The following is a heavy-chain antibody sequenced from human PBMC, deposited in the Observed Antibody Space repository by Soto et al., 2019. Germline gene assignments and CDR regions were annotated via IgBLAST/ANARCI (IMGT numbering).Heavy chain of an antibody. CDR2: ISRSGNKI. CDR3: ARDIRGAY. V-gene: IGHV3-11*01. CDR1: GFTLSDDYY. D-gene: IGHD3-10*01. Sequence: QVQLVESGGGLVKPGGSLRLSCAASGFTLSDDYYVTWIRQAPGKGLEWGSYISRSGNKIYYAVSVEGRFTISGDNAKNSLYLQMNSLRVEDTAVYYCARDIRGAYWGQGTLVTVSS. J-gene: IGHJ4*02.